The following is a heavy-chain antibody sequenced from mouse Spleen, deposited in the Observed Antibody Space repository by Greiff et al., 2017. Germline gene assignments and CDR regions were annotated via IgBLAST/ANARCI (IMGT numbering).Heavy chain of an antibody. D-gene: IGHD2-4*01. CDR2: ISSGGGNT. CDR1: GFTFSSYT. CDR3: ARHNYDFFDY. Sequence: EVKLMESGGGLVKPGGSLKLSCAASGFTFSSYTMSWVRQTPAKRLEWVATISSGGGNTYYPDSVKGRFTISRDNARNTLYLQMSSLRSEDTAMYYCARHNYDFFDYWGQGTTLTVSS. V-gene: IGHV5-9*04. J-gene: IGHJ2*01.